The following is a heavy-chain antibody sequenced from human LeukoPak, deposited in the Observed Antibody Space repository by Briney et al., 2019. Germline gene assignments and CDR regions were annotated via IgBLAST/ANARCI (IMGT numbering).Heavy chain of an antibody. J-gene: IGHJ4*02. D-gene: IGHD3-16*01. CDR3: ARDVWGPDY. Sequence: GGSLRLSCAASGFTFSSYWMSWVRQAPGKGLEWVANIKEDGSEKYYVDSVKGRFTISRDNAKNSLYLQMDSLRVEDTAIYYCARDVWGPDYWGQGTLVSVSS. V-gene: IGHV3-7*01. CDR1: GFTFSSYW. CDR2: IKEDGSEK.